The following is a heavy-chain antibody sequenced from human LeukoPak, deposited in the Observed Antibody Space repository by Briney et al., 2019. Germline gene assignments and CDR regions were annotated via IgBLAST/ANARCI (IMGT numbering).Heavy chain of an antibody. J-gene: IGHJ6*03. Sequence: ASETLSLTCSVSGGSITSYYWSWIRQPPGKGLEWIGNIYYSGSTNYNPSLKSRVTISVDTSKNQFSLKLSSVTAADTAVYYCARTTEGGYTYNYFYYYYMDVWGKGTTVTISS. CDR1: GGSITSYY. CDR2: IYYSGST. V-gene: IGHV4-59*01. D-gene: IGHD5-18*01. CDR3: ARTTEGGYTYNYFYYYYMDV.